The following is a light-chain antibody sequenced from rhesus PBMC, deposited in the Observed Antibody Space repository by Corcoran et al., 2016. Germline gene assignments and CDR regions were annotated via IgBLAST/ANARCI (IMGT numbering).Light chain of an antibody. Sequence: DIQMTQSPSSLSASVGDRVTITCRASQGISNYLTWYQQKPEKDPKLLIYDASTLQSGVPSRFSGSGSGTDFTLTISSRQPEVFAADYCLQYNSAPYSFGQVTKVEIK. J-gene: IGKJ2*01. V-gene: IGKV1S21*01. CDR2: DAS. CDR3: LQYNSAPYS. CDR1: QGISNY.